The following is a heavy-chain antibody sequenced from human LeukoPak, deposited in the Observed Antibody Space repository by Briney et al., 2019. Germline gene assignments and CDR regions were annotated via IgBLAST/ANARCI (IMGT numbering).Heavy chain of an antibody. D-gene: IGHD2-2*01. Sequence: GGSLRLSCAASGFTFSSYAMSWVRQAPGKGLEWVSAISGSGGSIYYADSVKGRLTISRDNSKNTLYLQMNSLRAEDTAVYYCAKAQRYCSSTSCYNFDYWGQGTLVTVSS. V-gene: IGHV3-23*01. CDR3: AKAQRYCSSTSCYNFDY. CDR2: ISGSGGSI. CDR1: GFTFSSYA. J-gene: IGHJ4*02.